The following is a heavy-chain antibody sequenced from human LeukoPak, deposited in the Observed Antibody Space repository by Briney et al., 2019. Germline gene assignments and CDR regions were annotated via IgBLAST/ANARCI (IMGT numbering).Heavy chain of an antibody. D-gene: IGHD2-2*01. V-gene: IGHV4-59*01. CDR1: GGSISSYY. J-gene: IGHJ5*02. CDR3: AREVPCSSTSCYAMGWFDP. Sequence: PSETLSLTCTVSGGSISSYYWSWIRQPPGKGLEWIGYIYYSGSTNYNPSLKSRVTISVDTSKNQFSLKLGSVTAADTAVYYCAREVPCSSTSCYAMGWFDPWGQGTLVTVSS. CDR2: IYYSGST.